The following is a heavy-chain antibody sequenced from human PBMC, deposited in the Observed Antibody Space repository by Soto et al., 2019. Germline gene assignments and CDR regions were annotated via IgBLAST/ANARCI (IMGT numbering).Heavy chain of an antibody. Sequence: GGSLRLSCAASGFTFSSYGMHWVRQAPGKGLEWVAVISYDGSNKYYADSVKGRFTISRDNSKNTLYLQMNSLRAEDTAVYYCAKERLLLWFGESIYYFDYWGQGTLVTVSS. CDR2: ISYDGSNK. D-gene: IGHD3-10*01. CDR3: AKERLLLWFGESIYYFDY. V-gene: IGHV3-30*18. CDR1: GFTFSSYG. J-gene: IGHJ4*02.